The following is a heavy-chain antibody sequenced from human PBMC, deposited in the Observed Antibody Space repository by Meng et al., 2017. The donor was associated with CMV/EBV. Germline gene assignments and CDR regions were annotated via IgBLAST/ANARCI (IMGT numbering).Heavy chain of an antibody. J-gene: IGHJ4*02. D-gene: IGHD6-6*01. CDR3: ARDIGGRRIAARPDY. Sequence: SETLSLTCTVSGYSISSGYYWGWIRQPPGKGLEWIGSIYHSGSTYYNPSLKSRVTISVDTSKNQFSLRLSSVTAADTAVYYCARDIGGRRIAARPDYWGQGTLVTVSS. CDR1: GYSISSGYY. CDR2: IYHSGST. V-gene: IGHV4-38-2*02.